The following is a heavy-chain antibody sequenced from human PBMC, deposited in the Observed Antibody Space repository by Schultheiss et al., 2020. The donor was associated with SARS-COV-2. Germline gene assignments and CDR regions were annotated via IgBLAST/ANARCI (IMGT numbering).Heavy chain of an antibody. Sequence: GGSLRLSCAASGFTFSSYAMHWVRQAPGKGLEWVAVISDSGGATYYADSVKGRFTISRDNAKNTLYLQMNSLRAEDTAVYYCARGLTYYDFWSGYSLFDYWGQGTLVTVSS. CDR1: GFTFSSYA. CDR2: ISDSGGAT. D-gene: IGHD3-3*01. CDR3: ARGLTYYDFWSGYSLFDY. J-gene: IGHJ4*02. V-gene: IGHV3-23*01.